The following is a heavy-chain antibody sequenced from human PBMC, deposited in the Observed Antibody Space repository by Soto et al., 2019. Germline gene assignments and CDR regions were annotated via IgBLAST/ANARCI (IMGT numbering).Heavy chain of an antibody. CDR3: AKDSGYDSSGYYLDY. D-gene: IGHD3-22*01. Sequence: GSLRLSCAASGFTFSSYAMSWVHQAPGKGLEWVSAISGSGGSTYYADSVKGRFTISRDNSKNTLYLQMNSLRAEDTAVYYCAKDSGYDSSGYYLDYWGQGTLVTVSS. CDR2: ISGSGGST. CDR1: GFTFSSYA. J-gene: IGHJ4*02. V-gene: IGHV3-23*01.